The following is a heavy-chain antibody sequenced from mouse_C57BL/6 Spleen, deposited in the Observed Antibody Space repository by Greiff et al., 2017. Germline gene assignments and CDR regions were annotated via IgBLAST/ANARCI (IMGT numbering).Heavy chain of an antibody. D-gene: IGHD4-1*01. J-gene: IGHJ1*03. Sequence: LQPGTELVKPGASVKLSCKASGYTFTSYWMHWVKQRPGQGLEWVGNINPSNGGTNYNEKFKSKATLTVDKAYSTAYMQLSSLTSEDSAVYYCARELGRYVDVWGTGTTVTVSS. CDR2: INPSNGGT. CDR1: GYTFTSYW. V-gene: IGHV1-53*01. CDR3: ARELGRYVDV.